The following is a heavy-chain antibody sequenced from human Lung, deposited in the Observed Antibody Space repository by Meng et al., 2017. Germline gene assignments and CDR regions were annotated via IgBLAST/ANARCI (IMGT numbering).Heavy chain of an antibody. V-gene: IGHV4-34*01. CDR2: INHSGGT. D-gene: IGHD4-11*01. CDR1: GGSFSDYY. J-gene: IGHJ4*02. Sequence: QRQQGGAGLLKPSETLSLTCVVSGGSFSDYYWSGSRQPPGKGLEWIGEINHSGGTNYNPSLVSRATISVDTSQNNLSLKLSSVTVADSAVYYCARGPTTMAHDFDYWGQGTLVTVSS. CDR3: ARGPTTMAHDFDY.